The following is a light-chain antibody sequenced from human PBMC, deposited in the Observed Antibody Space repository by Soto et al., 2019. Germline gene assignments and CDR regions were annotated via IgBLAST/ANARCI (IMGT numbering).Light chain of an antibody. CDR1: QSVGGH. Sequence: EIVLTQSPATLSLSPGERATLSCRASQSVGGHLAWYQQKPGQAPRLLIHDASDRATGIPARFSGSGSETDLTITISSLETEHFLFYYCNQRNNWPPSINLCQGPRLEIK. J-gene: IGKJ5*01. CDR2: DAS. V-gene: IGKV3-11*01. CDR3: NQRNNWPPSIN.